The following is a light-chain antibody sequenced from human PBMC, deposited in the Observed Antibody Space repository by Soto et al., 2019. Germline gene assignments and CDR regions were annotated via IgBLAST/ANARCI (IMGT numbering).Light chain of an antibody. J-gene: IGKJ5*01. CDR3: QHYNGYPQT. V-gene: IGKV1-5*01. CDR1: QSISNK. Sequence: DIQMTQSPSTLSASIGDRVTITCRASQSISNKLAWYQQKPGNAPKGLIFDASSLERGVPSSFSGSGSGTAFTLTISSLQPEDFGTYYCQHYNGYPQTFGQGTRLEIK. CDR2: DAS.